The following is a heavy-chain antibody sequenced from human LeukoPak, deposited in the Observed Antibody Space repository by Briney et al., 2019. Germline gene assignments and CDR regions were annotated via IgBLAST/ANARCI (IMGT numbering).Heavy chain of an antibody. D-gene: IGHD2-21*01. Sequence: SETLSPTCTVSGGSISSYYWSWIRQPAGKGLEWIGRIYTSGGTNYNPSLKSRVTISVDTSKNQFSLKLSSVTAADTAVYYCARDSILSSCGGDRYSDYWGQGTLVTVSS. CDR3: ARDSILSSCGGDRYSDY. J-gene: IGHJ4*02. CDR1: GGSISSYY. CDR2: IYTSGGT. V-gene: IGHV4-4*07.